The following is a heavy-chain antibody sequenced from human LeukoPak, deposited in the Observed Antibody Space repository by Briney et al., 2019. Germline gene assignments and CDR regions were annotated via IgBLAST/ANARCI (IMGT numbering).Heavy chain of an antibody. CDR1: GFTFSYAW. V-gene: IGHV3-23*01. CDR3: AKGERLIWFGELLEYYFDY. Sequence: GGSLRLSCVASGFTFSYAWMNWVRQAPGKGLEWVSAISGSGGSTYYADSVKGRFTISRDNSKNTLYLQMNSLRAEDTAVYYCAKGERLIWFGELLEYYFDYWGQGTLVTVSS. CDR2: ISGSGGST. J-gene: IGHJ4*02. D-gene: IGHD3-10*01.